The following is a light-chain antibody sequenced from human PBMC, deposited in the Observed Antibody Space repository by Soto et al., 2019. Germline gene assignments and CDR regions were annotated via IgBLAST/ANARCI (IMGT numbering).Light chain of an antibody. Sequence: QSVLTQPPSASGTPGQRVTISCSGDRSNVGSNSVNWYQQLPGTAPKLLIYSNNQRPSGVPDRFSGSKSGTSASLAISGLQSEDEADYYCAAWDDSLNGRYVFGTGTKLNVL. J-gene: IGLJ1*01. CDR1: RSNVGSNS. CDR3: AAWDDSLNGRYV. CDR2: SNN. V-gene: IGLV1-44*01.